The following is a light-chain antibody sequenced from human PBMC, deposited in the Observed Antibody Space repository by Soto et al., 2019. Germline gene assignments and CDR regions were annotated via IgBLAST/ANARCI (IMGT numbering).Light chain of an antibody. CDR3: SSYTTSRTLV. CDR1: SRDVGGFNF. CDR2: GVA. V-gene: IGLV2-14*03. Sequence: QSALTQPASVSGSPGQSITISCTGTSRDVGGFNFVSWYPHPPGKAPKLMIYGVANRPSGVFDRFSGSKSGNTASLTFFGLQAEDEADYSCSSYTTSRTLVFGSGTKVTVL. J-gene: IGLJ1*01.